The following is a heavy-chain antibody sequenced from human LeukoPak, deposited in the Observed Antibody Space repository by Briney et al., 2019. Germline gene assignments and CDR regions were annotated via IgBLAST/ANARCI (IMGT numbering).Heavy chain of an antibody. J-gene: IGHJ3*02. D-gene: IGHD1-26*01. Sequence: SETLSLTCTVSGGSISSHTWWIWVRQPPQKGLEWIGEIYHSGSTNYNPSLKSRVTISIDTSKNQFSLKLSSVTAADTAVYYCARVASGISIVGATTSMNAFDIWGQGTMVTVSS. CDR1: GGSISSHTW. CDR3: ARVASGISIVGATTSMNAFDI. V-gene: IGHV4-4*02. CDR2: IYHSGST.